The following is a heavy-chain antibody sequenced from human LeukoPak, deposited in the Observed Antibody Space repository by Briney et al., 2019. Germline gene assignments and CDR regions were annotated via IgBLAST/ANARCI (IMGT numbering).Heavy chain of an antibody. V-gene: IGHV3-21*01. D-gene: IGHD3-22*01. CDR3: ARDSSYYYDSSGYAHDY. Sequence: PGGSLRLSCAASGFTFSSYSMNWVRQATGKGLEWVSSISSSSSYIYYADSVKGRFTISRDNAKNSLYLQMNSLRAEDTAVYYCARDSSYYYDSSGYAHDYWGQGTLVTVSS. CDR2: ISSSSSYI. CDR1: GFTFSSYS. J-gene: IGHJ4*02.